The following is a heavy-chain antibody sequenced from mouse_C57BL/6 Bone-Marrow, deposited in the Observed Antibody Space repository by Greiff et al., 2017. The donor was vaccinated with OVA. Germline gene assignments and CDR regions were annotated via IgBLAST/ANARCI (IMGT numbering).Heavy chain of an antibody. J-gene: IGHJ2*01. Sequence: DVMLVESGGDLVKPGGSLKLSCAASGFTFSSYGMSWVRQTPDKRLEWVATISSGGSYTYYPASVKGRFPISRDNAKNTLYLQMSSLKSEDTAMYYCARSFITTVVAPDYWGQGTTLTVSS. CDR3: ARSFITTVVAPDY. D-gene: IGHD1-1*01. CDR2: ISSGGSYT. CDR1: GFTFSSYG. V-gene: IGHV5-6*02.